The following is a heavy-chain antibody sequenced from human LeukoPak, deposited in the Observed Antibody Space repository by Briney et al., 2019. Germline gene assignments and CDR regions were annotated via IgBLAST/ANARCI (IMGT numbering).Heavy chain of an antibody. CDR2: IFYSGNT. J-gene: IGHJ4*02. CDR1: GDSMNNYY. CDR3: ARQTGWVKSSYYFDS. Sequence: SETLSLTCTVSGDSMNNYYWSWLRQPPGKGLEWLGNIFYSGNTNYNPSLKSRVTISVDTSKNQFSLKLSSVTAADTAVYYCARQTGWVKSSYYFDSWGQGTLITVSS. V-gene: IGHV4-59*01. D-gene: IGHD5-24*01.